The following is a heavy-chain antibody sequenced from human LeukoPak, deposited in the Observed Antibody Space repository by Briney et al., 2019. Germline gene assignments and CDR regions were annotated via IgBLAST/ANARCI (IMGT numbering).Heavy chain of an antibody. Sequence: GGSLRLSCAASGFTFSSYGMHWVRQAPGQGLEWVTFISYDGSNKYYGDSVKGRFTISRDNSKNALYLQMNSLRAEDTAVYYCAKDLSNWNDVTSPDYWGQGTLVTVPS. CDR1: GFTFSSYG. CDR2: ISYDGSNK. CDR3: AKDLSNWNDVTSPDY. V-gene: IGHV3-30*18. D-gene: IGHD1-1*01. J-gene: IGHJ4*02.